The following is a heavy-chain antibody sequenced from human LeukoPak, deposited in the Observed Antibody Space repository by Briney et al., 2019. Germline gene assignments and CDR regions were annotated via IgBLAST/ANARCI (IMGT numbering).Heavy chain of an antibody. Sequence: GGSLILSCAASGFSFSDYYMSWIRQAPGKGLEWVSYISSSGSYTNYADSVNGRFTISRDNAKNSLYLQMNSLRAEDTAVYYCASIYGSSGYSDYWGQGTLVTVSS. J-gene: IGHJ4*02. D-gene: IGHD3-22*01. CDR2: ISSSGSYT. CDR3: ASIYGSSGYSDY. V-gene: IGHV3-11*06. CDR1: GFSFSDYY.